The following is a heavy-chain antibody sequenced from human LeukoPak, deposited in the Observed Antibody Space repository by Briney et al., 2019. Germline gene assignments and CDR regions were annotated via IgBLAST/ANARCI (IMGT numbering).Heavy chain of an antibody. CDR3: ARSVIEEMSATYNWFDP. V-gene: IGHV1-69*04. Sequence: SVKVSCKASGGTFISYVISWVRQAPGQGLEWVGRIMPVPGVSNYAQKFQGRVTITADKSTSTAYMELSRLRSEDTAVYYCARSVIEEMSATYNWFDPWGQGTLVTVSS. CDR2: IMPVPGVS. CDR1: GGTFISYV. J-gene: IGHJ5*02. D-gene: IGHD5-24*01.